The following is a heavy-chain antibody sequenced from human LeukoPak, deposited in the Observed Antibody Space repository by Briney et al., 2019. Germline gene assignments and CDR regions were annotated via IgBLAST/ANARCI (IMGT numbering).Heavy chain of an antibody. CDR3: VGWASDNR. V-gene: IGHV3-7*01. CDR2: IKEDGSQK. J-gene: IGHJ1*01. CDR1: GFTVSSNY. D-gene: IGHD1-1*01. Sequence: GGSLRLSCAASGFTVSSNYMSWVRQAPGKGLEWVAHIKEDGSQKYYSGSVKGRFTISRDNAQNSLYLQMSSLRADDSAIYYCVGWASDNRWGQGTLVTVST.